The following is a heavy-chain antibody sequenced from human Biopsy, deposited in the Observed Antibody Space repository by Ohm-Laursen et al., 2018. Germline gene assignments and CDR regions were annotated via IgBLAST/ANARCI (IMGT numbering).Heavy chain of an antibody. Sequence: GTLSLTCIVSGASMTGYFWTWVRQPAGKGLEWIGHIYTIGDTTYNPSLESRVTMSLDTSENQFSLKMTSLTAADTAVYFCAREDKGLLRALDLWGQGTMVTVSS. CDR3: AREDKGLLRALDL. J-gene: IGHJ3*01. D-gene: IGHD3-3*01. V-gene: IGHV4-4*07. CDR2: IYTIGDT. CDR1: GASMTGYF.